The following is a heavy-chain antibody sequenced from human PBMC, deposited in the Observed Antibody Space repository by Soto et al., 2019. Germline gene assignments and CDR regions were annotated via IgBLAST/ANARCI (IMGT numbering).Heavy chain of an antibody. J-gene: IGHJ4*02. CDR1: GGFISTYY. D-gene: IGHD3-22*01. V-gene: IGHV4-59*05. CDR3: ARHGAYYDSSGYYGY. Sequence: SSETLSLTCTVSGGFISTYYWSWIRQPPGKGLEWIGSIYYSGSTYYNPSLKSRVTISVDTSKNQFSLKLSSVTAADTAVYYCARHGAYYDSSGYYGYWGQGTLVTVSS. CDR2: IYYSGST.